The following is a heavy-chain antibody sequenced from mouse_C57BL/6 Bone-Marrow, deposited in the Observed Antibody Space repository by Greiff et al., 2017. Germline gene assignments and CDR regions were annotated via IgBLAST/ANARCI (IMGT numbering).Heavy chain of an antibody. D-gene: IGHD2-12*01. V-gene: IGHV1-15*01. J-gene: IGHJ2*01. Sequence: LQLQQSGAELLGPGASVPLSSKPSGSPFTAYEMHWVNQTPVHGLEWIGAFDPETGGTAYNQKFKGKAILTADKSSSPAYMELRSLTSEDSAVYYCTGLRRRFDYWGQGTTLTVSS. CDR3: TGLRRRFDY. CDR1: GSPFTAYE. CDR2: FDPETGGT.